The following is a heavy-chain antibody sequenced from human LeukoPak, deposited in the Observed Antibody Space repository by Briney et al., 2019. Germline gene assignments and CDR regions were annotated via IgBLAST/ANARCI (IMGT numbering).Heavy chain of an antibody. CDR1: GFTFTSYW. CDR2: INSDGTIT. CDR3: ARPGVGFDY. V-gene: IGHV3-74*01. Sequence: GGSLRLSCAASGFTFTSYWMHWVRQAPGKGLVWLSRINSDGTITSYADSLEGRFTISRDNAKNTVYLQMNSLRAKDTAVYYCARPGVGFDYWGQGALVTVSS. J-gene: IGHJ4*02.